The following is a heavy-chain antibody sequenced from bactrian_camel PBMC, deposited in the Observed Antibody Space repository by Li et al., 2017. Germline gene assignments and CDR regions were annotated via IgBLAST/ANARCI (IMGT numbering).Heavy chain of an antibody. V-gene: IGHV3-2*01. CDR3: AALRFGFLLGDCYSALPDEYPY. Sequence: HVQLVESGGDLVQPGGSLRLSCAAIGFTFSNYYMSWVRQAPGKGLEWVSSIHSDGTNADYADSVKGRFTISQDNAKPMLYLQMNALKPEDTAMYYCAALRFGFLLGDCYSALPDEYPYRGQGTQVTVS. J-gene: IGHJ4*01. CDR2: IHSDGTNA. D-gene: IGHD1*01. CDR1: GFTFSNYY.